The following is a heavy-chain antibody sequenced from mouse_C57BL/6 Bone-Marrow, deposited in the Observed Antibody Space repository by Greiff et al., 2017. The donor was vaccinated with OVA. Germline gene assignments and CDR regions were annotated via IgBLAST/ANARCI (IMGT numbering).Heavy chain of an antibody. J-gene: IGHJ3*01. CDR1: GYAFTNYL. CDR2: INPGSGGT. Sequence: VKLQESGAELVRPGTSVKVSCKASGYAFTNYLIEWVKQRPGQGLEWIGVINPGSGGTNYNEKFKGKATLTADKSSSTAYMQLSSLTSEDSAVYFCAREGFYYYGSSFFAYWGQGTLVTVSA. D-gene: IGHD1-1*01. V-gene: IGHV1-54*01. CDR3: AREGFYYYGSSFFAY.